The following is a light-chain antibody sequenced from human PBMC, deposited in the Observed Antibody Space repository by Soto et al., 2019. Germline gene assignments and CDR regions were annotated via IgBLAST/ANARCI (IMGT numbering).Light chain of an antibody. CDR1: SSDVGGHNY. CDR2: EVT. Sequence: QSVLTQPPSASGSPGQSVTISCTGTSSDVGGHNYVSWYQQRPGKAPKLIIYEVTQRPSGVSDRSSGSKSGNTATLTVSGLHAEDEADYHCSSYAGLNTLVFGGGTKLTVL. J-gene: IGLJ2*01. V-gene: IGLV2-8*01. CDR3: SSYAGLNTLV.